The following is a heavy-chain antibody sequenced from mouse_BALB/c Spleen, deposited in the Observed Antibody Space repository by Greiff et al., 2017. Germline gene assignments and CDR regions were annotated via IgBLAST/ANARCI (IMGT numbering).Heavy chain of an antibody. V-gene: IGHV6-6*02. CDR3: TRRLDY. J-gene: IGHJ2*01. CDR1: GFTFSSYW. CDR2: IRLKSDNYAT. Sequence: EVKLEESGGGLVQPGGSMKLSCVASGFTFSSYWMSWVRQSPEKGLEWVAEIRLKSDNYATHYAESVKGKFTISRDDSKSRLYLQMNSLRAEDTGIYYCTRRLDYWGQGTTLTVSS.